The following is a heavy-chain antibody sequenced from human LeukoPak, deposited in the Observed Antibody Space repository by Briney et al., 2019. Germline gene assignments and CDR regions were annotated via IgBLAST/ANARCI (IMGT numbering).Heavy chain of an antibody. CDR1: GGTFISYA. CDR2: IIPIFGTA. CDR3: ARDPYYYGSGNWFDH. J-gene: IGHJ5*02. D-gene: IGHD3-10*01. Sequence: SVKVSCKASGGTFISYAISWVRQAPGQGLEWMGGIIPIFGTANYAQKFQGRVTITADESTSTAYMELSSLRSEDTAVYYCARDPYYYGSGNWFDHWGQGTLVTVSS. V-gene: IGHV1-69*01.